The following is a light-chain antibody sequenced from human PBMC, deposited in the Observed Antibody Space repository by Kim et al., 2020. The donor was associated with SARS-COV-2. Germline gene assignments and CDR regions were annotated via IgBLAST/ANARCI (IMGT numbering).Light chain of an antibody. Sequence: GKRVTISCSGSSSNIGSNNVNWYQQLPGTAPELLIYTNNQRPSGVPDRFSGSKSGTSASLAISGLQSEDEADYYCAAWDDSLNGHVFGTGTQLTVL. J-gene: IGLJ1*01. V-gene: IGLV1-44*01. CDR3: AAWDDSLNGHV. CDR2: TNN. CDR1: SSNIGSNN.